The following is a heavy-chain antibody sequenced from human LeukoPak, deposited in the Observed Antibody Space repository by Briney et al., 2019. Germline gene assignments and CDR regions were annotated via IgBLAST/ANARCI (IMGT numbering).Heavy chain of an antibody. CDR2: INSDGSST. Sequence: GGSLRLSCAASGFTFSSYWVHWVPQAPGKGLVWVSRINSDGSSTSYADSVKGRFTISRDNAKNTLYLQMNSLRAEDTAVYYCAREGGYYDSSVNTSLRWGQGTLVTVSS. V-gene: IGHV3-74*01. CDR3: AREGGYYDSSVNTSLR. D-gene: IGHD3-22*01. J-gene: IGHJ4*02. CDR1: GFTFSSYW.